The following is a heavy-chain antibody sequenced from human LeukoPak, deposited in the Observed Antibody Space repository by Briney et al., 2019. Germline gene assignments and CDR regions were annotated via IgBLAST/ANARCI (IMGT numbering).Heavy chain of an antibody. V-gene: IGHV3-7*01. CDR3: TSFSFDF. Sequence: GGSLRLSCAASGFTFSSYAMSWVRQAPGKGLEWVANIKQDGSEKYYVDSVKGRFTISRDNAKNSLYLQMNSLRAEDTAVYYCTSFSFDFWGQGTLVTVSS. CDR1: GFTFSSYA. CDR2: IKQDGSEK. J-gene: IGHJ4*02.